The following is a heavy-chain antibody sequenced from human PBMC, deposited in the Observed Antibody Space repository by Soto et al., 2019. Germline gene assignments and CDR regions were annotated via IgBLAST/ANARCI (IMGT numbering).Heavy chain of an antibody. V-gene: IGHV4-30-4*01. D-gene: IGHD2-21*02. J-gene: IGHJ4*02. CDR1: GGSISSGDYY. CDR2: IYYSGST. Sequence: SETLSLTCTVSGGSISSGDYYWSWTRQPPGKGLEWIGYIYYSGSTYYNPSLKSRVTISVDTSKNQFSLKLSSVTAADTAVYYCARMTSGDCGGDCYVFDYWGQGTLVTVSS. CDR3: ARMTSGDCGGDCYVFDY.